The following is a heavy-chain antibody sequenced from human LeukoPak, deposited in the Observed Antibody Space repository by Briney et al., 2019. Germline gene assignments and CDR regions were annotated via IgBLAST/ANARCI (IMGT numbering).Heavy chain of an antibody. J-gene: IGHJ4*02. D-gene: IGHD3-10*01. Sequence: SETLSLTCAVSGGSISSSNWWSWVRQPPGKGLEWIGEIYHSGSTNYNPSLKSRVTISVDTSKNQFSLKLSSVTAADTAVYYCARRLLTYGSGSPSLDYWGQGTLVTVSS. V-gene: IGHV4-4*02. CDR2: IYHSGST. CDR3: ARRLLTYGSGSPSLDY. CDR1: GGSISSSNW.